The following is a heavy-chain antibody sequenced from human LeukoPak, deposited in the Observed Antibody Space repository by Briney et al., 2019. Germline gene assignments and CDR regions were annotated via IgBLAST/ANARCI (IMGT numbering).Heavy chain of an antibody. CDR2: ISWNSGSI. CDR1: GFTFDDYA. J-gene: IGHJ4*02. V-gene: IGHV3-9*01. CDR3: ASWRWLQNEYYFDY. Sequence: PGGSLRLSCAASGFTFDDYAMHWVRQAPGKGLEWVSGISWNSGSIGYADSVKGRFTISRDNAKNSLYLQMNSLRAEDAAVYYCASWRWLQNEYYFDYWGQGTLVTVSS. D-gene: IGHD5-24*01.